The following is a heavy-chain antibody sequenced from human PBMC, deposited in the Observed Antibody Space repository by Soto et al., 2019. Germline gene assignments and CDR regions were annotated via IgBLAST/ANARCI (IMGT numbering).Heavy chain of an antibody. CDR1: GDSISSSVW. CDR3: ARKAWVRFDY. D-gene: IGHD7-27*01. J-gene: IGHJ4*02. Sequence: SETLSLTCFVSGDSISSSVWWTWVRQPPGKGLEWIGEVFHTGNTNYNPSLKSRVTMSVDKSTNEFSLKVTSVTAADTAIYYCARKAWVRFDYWGQGALVTVSS. CDR2: VFHTGNT. V-gene: IGHV4-4*02.